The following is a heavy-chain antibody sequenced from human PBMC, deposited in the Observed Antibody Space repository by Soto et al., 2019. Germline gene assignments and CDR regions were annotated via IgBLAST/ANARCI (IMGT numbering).Heavy chain of an antibody. J-gene: IGHJ4*02. D-gene: IGHD3-22*01. CDR3: ATSYYYDSSGPRPLDY. V-gene: IGHV1-24*01. Sequence: ASVKVSCKVSGYTLTELSMHWVRQAPGKGPEWMGGFDPEDGETIYAQKFQGRVTMTEDTSTDTAYMELSSLRSEDTAVYYCATSYYYDSSGPRPLDYWGQGTLVTVSS. CDR1: GYTLTELS. CDR2: FDPEDGET.